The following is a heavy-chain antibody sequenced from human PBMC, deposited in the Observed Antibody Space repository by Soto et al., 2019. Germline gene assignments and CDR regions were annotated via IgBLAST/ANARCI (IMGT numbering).Heavy chain of an antibody. CDR2: IYYSGST. CDR3: ACQSRGSYGYFDY. Sequence: QLQLQESGPGLVKPSETLSLTCPVSGGSISSSSYYWGWTRQPPGKGLEWIGSIYYSGSTYYNPSLKSRVTISVDTSKSQFSLKLSSGTAADTAVYYCACQSRGSYGYFDYCGQGTLVTVSS. J-gene: IGHJ4*02. CDR1: GGSISSSSYY. V-gene: IGHV4-39*01. D-gene: IGHD1-26*01.